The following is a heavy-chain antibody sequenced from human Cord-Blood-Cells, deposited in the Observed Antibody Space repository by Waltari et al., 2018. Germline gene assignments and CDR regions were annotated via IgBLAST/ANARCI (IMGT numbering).Heavy chain of an antibody. CDR1: GGSISSSSYY. D-gene: IGHD6-6*01. CDR3: ARRAGIAARNWFDP. Sequence: QLQLQESGPGLVKPSETLSLTCTVSGGSISSSSYYWGWIRQPPGKGLEWIGSIYYSGSTAHTPSLKRRVTISVDTSKNQFSRKLSSVTAADTAVYYCARRAGIAARNWFDPWGQGTLVTVSS. V-gene: IGHV4-39*01. CDR2: IYYSGST. J-gene: IGHJ5*02.